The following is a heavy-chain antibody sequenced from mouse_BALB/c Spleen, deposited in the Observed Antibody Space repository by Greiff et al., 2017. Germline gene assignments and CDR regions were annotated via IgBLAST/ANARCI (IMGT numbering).Heavy chain of an antibody. J-gene: IGHJ3*01. CDR2: ISDGGSYT. V-gene: IGHV5-4*02. D-gene: IGHD2-4*01. Sequence: EVHLVESGGGLVKPGGSLKLSCAASGFTFSDYYMYWVRQTPEKRLEWVATISDGGSYTYYPDSVKGRFTISRDNAKNNLYLQMSSLKSEDTAMYYCARDTTMMTTGFAYWGQGTLVTVSA. CDR3: ARDTTMMTTGFAY. CDR1: GFTFSDYY.